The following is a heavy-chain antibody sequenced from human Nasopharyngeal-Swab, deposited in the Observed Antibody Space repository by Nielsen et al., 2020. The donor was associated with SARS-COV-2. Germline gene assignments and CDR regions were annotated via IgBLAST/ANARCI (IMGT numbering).Heavy chain of an antibody. CDR3: AHLGYCTRGICYDY. V-gene: IGHV3-43*01. Sequence: ETLSLTCAASGFKFDENTMHWVRHTPEKGLQWVSLTRGDDGTYYADSVKGRFTNSRDNAKNSLYLEMSSLRDEDTAVYYCAHLGYCTRGICYDYWGQGTLVTVSS. D-gene: IGHD2-8*02. CDR2: TRGDDGT. CDR1: GFKFDENT. J-gene: IGHJ4*02.